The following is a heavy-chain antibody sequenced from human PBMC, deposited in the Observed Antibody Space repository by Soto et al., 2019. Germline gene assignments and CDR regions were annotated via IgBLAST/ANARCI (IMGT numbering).Heavy chain of an antibody. CDR1: GLSISSYY. Sequence: SETLSLTCTVSGLSISSYYWIWLRQHPGKGLEWIGYIYYSGSTYYNPSLKSRVTISVDTSKNQLSLKLSSVTAADTAVYYCARVWGGAFDIWGQGTMVTVSS. J-gene: IGHJ3*02. V-gene: IGHV4-59*01. CDR2: IYYSGST. D-gene: IGHD3-10*01. CDR3: ARVWGGAFDI.